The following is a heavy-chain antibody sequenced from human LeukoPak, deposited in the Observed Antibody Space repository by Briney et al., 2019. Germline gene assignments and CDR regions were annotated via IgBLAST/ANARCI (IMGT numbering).Heavy chain of an antibody. V-gene: IGHV1-69*10. CDR1: GGTFSSYA. D-gene: IGHD3-22*01. Sequence: GASVKVSCKASGGTFSSYAISWVRQAAGQGVEWMGRIIPFLGIANYAQKFQGRVTITADKSTSTAYMELSSLRSEDTAVYYCARNPYYYDSSRPPNQGFDYWGQGTLVTVSS. CDR3: ARNPYYYDSSRPPNQGFDY. CDR2: IIPFLGIA. J-gene: IGHJ4*02.